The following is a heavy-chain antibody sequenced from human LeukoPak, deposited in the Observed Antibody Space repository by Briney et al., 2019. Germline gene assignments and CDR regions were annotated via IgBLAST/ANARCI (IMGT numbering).Heavy chain of an antibody. D-gene: IGHD1-1*01. CDR2: INPMVST. Sequence: SQTMSLTCAVYGAFFSTYSSSCIRQPPGKWREWIGDINPMVSTTYNPSLKTRVPIPLAPSKNQFSLKLSFVAAADTTVYYCAREMPVPTTQRAFEIWGQGTMGTVSS. J-gene: IGHJ3*02. CDR3: AREMPVPTTQRAFEI. V-gene: IGHV4-34*01. CDR1: GAFFSTYS.